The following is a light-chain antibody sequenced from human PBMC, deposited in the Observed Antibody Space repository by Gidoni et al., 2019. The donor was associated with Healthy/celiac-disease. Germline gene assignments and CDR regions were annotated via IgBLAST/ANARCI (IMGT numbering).Light chain of an antibody. V-gene: IGKV4-1*01. CDR3: QQYYSTPLT. Sequence: DLVMTQSPDSLAVSLGERATINFKSSQSVLYSSNNKNYLAWYQQKPGQPPKLLIYWASTRESGVPDRFSGSGSGTDFTLTISSLQAEDVAVYYFQQYYSTPLTFGGGTKVEIK. CDR2: WAS. J-gene: IGKJ4*01. CDR1: QSVLYSSNNKNY.